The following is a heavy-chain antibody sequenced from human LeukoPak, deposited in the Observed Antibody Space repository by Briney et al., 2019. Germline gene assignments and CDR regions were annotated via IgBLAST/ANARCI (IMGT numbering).Heavy chain of an antibody. V-gene: IGHV1-69*13. Sequence: ASVKVSCKASGGTFSSYAISWVRQAPGQELEWMGGIIPIFGTANYAQKFQGRVTITADESTSTAYMELSSLRSEDTAVYYCATLPNYYDSSGYHLVQDYWGQGTLVTVSS. CDR1: GGTFSSYA. CDR3: ATLPNYYDSSGYHLVQDY. J-gene: IGHJ4*02. CDR2: IIPIFGTA. D-gene: IGHD3-22*01.